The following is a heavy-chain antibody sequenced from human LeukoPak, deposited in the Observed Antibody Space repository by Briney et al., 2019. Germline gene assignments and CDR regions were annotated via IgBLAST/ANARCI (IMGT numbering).Heavy chain of an antibody. CDR1: GSGFTFSEFW. V-gene: IGHV3-7*01. CDR3: AREAYCGGPSCFAVNYMDV. J-gene: IGHJ6*03. CDR2: IKGDGSET. Sequence: PGGSLRLSCVASGSGFTFSEFWMGWVRQAPGERLGWVANIKGDGSETYYVDSVKGRFTISRDNVKNSVYLQMNSLRADDTSLYRCAREAYCGGPSCFAVNYMDVWGKGTTVTVSS. D-gene: IGHD2-21*01.